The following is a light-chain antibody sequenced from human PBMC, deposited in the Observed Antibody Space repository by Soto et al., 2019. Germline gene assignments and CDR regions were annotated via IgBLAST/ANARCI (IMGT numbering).Light chain of an antibody. Sequence: QSVLTQPASVSGSPGQSITISCTGSSSDVGGYDFVSWYQHHPGKAPKLMIYQVSNRPSGVAFRFSGSKSGTTAFLTISGLQAEDEGDYYCSSYRCSTTYVVFGGGTKLTVL. CDR1: SSDVGGYDF. CDR2: QVS. CDR3: SSYRCSTTYVV. J-gene: IGLJ2*01. V-gene: IGLV2-14*01.